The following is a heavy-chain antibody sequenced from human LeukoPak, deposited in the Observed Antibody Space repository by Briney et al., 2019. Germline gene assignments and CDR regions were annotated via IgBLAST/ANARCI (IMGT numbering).Heavy chain of an antibody. CDR1: GYTFTSYA. D-gene: IGHD6-13*01. CDR3: ARRYSSSWYAPFDY. Sequence: ASVKVSCKASGYTFTSYAMHWLRQAPGQRLEWMGWINAGNGNTKYSQKFQGRVTITRDTSASTAYMELSSLRSEDTAVYYCARRYSSSWYAPFDYWGQGTLVTVSS. CDR2: INAGNGNT. V-gene: IGHV1-3*01. J-gene: IGHJ4*02.